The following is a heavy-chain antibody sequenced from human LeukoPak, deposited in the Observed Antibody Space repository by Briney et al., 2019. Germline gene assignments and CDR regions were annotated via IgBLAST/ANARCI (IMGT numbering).Heavy chain of an antibody. CDR1: GGSISSDDYY. V-gene: IGHV4-30-4*01. Sequence: PSETLSLTCTVSGGSISSDDYYWSWIRQPPGKGLEWIGYIYYSGSTYYNPSLKSRIIVSVDTSKNHFSLKVNSVTAADTAVYYCARVGSYYYYYMDVWGKGTTVTVSS. D-gene: IGHD3-16*01. J-gene: IGHJ6*03. CDR3: ARVGSYYYYYMDV. CDR2: IYYSGST.